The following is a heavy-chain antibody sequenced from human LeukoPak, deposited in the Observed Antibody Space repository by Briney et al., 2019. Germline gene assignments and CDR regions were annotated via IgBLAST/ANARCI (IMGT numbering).Heavy chain of an antibody. D-gene: IGHD3-22*01. CDR2: IYSGSST. Sequence: PGGSLRLSCAASGFTVSSNYMNWVRQAPGKGLEWVSLIYSGSSTNYADSVKCRFTISRDNSKNTLYLQMNSLRAEDTAVYYCARGPRPGSSGSPNLDYWGQGTLVTVSS. CDR3: ARGPRPGSSGSPNLDY. V-gene: IGHV3-53*01. J-gene: IGHJ4*02. CDR1: GFTVSSNY.